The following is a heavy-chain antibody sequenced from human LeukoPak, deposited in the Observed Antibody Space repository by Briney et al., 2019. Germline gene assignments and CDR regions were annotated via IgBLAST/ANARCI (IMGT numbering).Heavy chain of an antibody. CDR2: IYYSGST. Sequence: PSETLSLTCTVSGGSISSYYWSWIRQPPGKGLEWIGYIYYSGSTNYNPSLKSRVTISVDTSKNQFSLKLSSVTAADTAVYYCARPKVSGWYLGFDYWGQRTLVTVSS. CDR1: GGSISSYY. CDR3: ARPKVSGWYLGFDY. V-gene: IGHV4-59*01. J-gene: IGHJ4*02. D-gene: IGHD6-19*01.